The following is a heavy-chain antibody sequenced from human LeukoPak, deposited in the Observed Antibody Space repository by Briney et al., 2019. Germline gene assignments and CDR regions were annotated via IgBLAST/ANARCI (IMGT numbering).Heavy chain of an antibody. CDR1: GFPLSSYS. V-gene: IGHV3-48*01. J-gene: IGHJ4*02. CDR3: VRVKGTYFDY. D-gene: IGHD1-1*01. Sequence: GGSLRLSCVASGFPLSSYSINWIRQAPGKGIEWVSYITPSSGNIYYLDSVQGRFTVSRDNDRNSLFLQIDSPTAEDTAVYFCVRVKGTYFDYWGQGALVTVSS. CDR2: ITPSSGNI.